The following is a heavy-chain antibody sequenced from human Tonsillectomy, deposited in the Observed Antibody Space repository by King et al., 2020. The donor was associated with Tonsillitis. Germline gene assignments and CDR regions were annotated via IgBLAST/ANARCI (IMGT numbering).Heavy chain of an antibody. V-gene: IGHV3-53*01. CDR3: ARGLSIAARWSDAFDI. D-gene: IGHD6-6*01. J-gene: IGHJ3*02. CDR1: GFTVSSNY. Sequence: VQLVESGGGLIQPGGSLRLSCAASGFTVSSNYMSWVRQAPGKGLEWVSVIYSGGSTYYADSVKGRFTIPRDTSKNTLYLQMKRLRAEDTAVYSWARGLSIAARWSDAFDIWGQGTMVTVSS. CDR2: IYSGGST.